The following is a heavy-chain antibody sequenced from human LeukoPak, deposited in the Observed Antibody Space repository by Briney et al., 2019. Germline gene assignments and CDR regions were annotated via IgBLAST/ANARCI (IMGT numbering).Heavy chain of an antibody. CDR3: ARHPITMVRGVTNWFDP. V-gene: IGHV4-34*01. CDR1: GGSFSGYY. Sequence: TSETLSLTCAVYGGSFSGYYWSWIRQPPGKGLEWLGEINHSGSTNYNPSLKSRVTISVDTSKNQFSLKLSSVTAADTAVYYCARHPITMVRGVTNWFDPWGQGTLVTVSS. D-gene: IGHD3-10*01. CDR2: INHSGST. J-gene: IGHJ5*02.